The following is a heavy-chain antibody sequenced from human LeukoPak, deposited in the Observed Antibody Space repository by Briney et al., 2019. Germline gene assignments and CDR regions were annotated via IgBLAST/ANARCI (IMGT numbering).Heavy chain of an antibody. V-gene: IGHV3-23*01. CDR1: GFTFSSYA. CDR3: ARRGYSSSWTAFDI. CDR2: ISGSGGST. Sequence: GGSLRLSCAASGFTFSSYAMSWVRQAPGKGLEWVSAISGSGGSTYYADSVKGRFTISRDNAKNSLYLQMNSLRAEDTAVYYCARRGYSSSWTAFDIWGQGTMVTVSS. D-gene: IGHD6-13*01. J-gene: IGHJ3*02.